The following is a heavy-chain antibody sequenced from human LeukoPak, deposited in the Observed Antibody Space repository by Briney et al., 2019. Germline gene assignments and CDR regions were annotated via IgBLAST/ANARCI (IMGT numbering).Heavy chain of an antibody. CDR2: ISSSSSYI. V-gene: IGHV3-21*01. J-gene: IGHJ4*02. CDR1: GFTFSSYS. CDR3: ARDLSGYALDY. D-gene: IGHD3-22*01. Sequence: GGSLRLPCAASGFTFSSYSMNWVRQAPGKGLEWVSSISSSSSYIYYADSVKGRFTISRDNAKNSLYLQMNSLRAEDTAVYYCARDLSGYALDYWGQGTLVTVSS.